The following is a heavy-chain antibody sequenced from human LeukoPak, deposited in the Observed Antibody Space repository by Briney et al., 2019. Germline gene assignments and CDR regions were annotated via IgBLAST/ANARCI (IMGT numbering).Heavy chain of an antibody. V-gene: IGHV1-2*02. J-gene: IGHJ6*02. Sequence: ASVKVSCKASGYTFTGYYMHWVRQAPGQGLEWMGWINPNSGGTNYAQKFQGRVTMTRDTSISTAYMELSRLRSDDTAVYYCAREYIVVVVARMDVWGQGTTVTVSS. CDR1: GYTFTGYY. CDR3: AREYIVVVVARMDV. CDR2: INPNSGGT. D-gene: IGHD2-15*01.